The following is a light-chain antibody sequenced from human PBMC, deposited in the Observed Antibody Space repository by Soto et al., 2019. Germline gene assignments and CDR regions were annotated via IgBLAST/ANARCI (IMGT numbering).Light chain of an antibody. Sequence: DIQMTQSPSSLSASVGDRVTITCRASQSINSYLNWYQQKPGKAPKLLIYGASSLQGGVPSRFSGSGSGTDFTLTISSLQPEDFTTYYCQQSYSTPRTFGQGPKVEIK. V-gene: IGKV1-39*01. CDR3: QQSYSTPRT. CDR1: QSINSY. J-gene: IGKJ1*01. CDR2: GAS.